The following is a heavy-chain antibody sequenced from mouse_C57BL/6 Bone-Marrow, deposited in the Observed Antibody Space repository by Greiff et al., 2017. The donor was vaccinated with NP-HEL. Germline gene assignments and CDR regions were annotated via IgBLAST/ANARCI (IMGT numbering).Heavy chain of an antibody. J-gene: IGHJ3*01. Sequence: EVQLQESGTVLARPGASVKMSCKTSGYTFTSYWMHWVKQRPGQGLEWIGAILPGNSDTSYNQKFKGKAKLTAVTSASTAYMELSSLTNEDSAVYYCTRGSYYGSSYGFAYWGQGTLVTVSA. CDR2: ILPGNSDT. CDR3: TRGSYYGSSYGFAY. V-gene: IGHV1-5*01. D-gene: IGHD1-1*01. CDR1: GYTFTSYW.